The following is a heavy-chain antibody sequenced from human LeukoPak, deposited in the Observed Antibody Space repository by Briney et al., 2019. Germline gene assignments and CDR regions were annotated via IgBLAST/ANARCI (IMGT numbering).Heavy chain of an antibody. CDR3: AKLMASSATGY. CDR1: GFTFSSFA. J-gene: IGHJ4*02. V-gene: IGHV3-23*01. Sequence: GGTLRLSCAASGFTFSSFAFIWVRQAPGKGLQWVSAISGDGAATYYADSVKGRFTISRDNSQNTLYLQMNSLRAEDTAVYYCAKLMASSATGYWGQGTLVTVSS. D-gene: IGHD2-15*01. CDR2: ISGDGAAT.